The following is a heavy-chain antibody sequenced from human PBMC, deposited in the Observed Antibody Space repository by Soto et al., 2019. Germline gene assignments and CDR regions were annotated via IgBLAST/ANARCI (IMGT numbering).Heavy chain of an antibody. D-gene: IGHD3-3*01. CDR1: GYTLTELS. Sequence: GASVKVSCKVSGYTLTELSMHWVRQAPGKGLEWMGGFDPEDGETIYAQKFQGRVTMTEDTSTDTAYMELSSLRSEDTAVYYCATLFAGFLEWNYYFDYWGQGTLVTVSS. J-gene: IGHJ4*02. CDR2: FDPEDGET. V-gene: IGHV1-24*01. CDR3: ATLFAGFLEWNYYFDY.